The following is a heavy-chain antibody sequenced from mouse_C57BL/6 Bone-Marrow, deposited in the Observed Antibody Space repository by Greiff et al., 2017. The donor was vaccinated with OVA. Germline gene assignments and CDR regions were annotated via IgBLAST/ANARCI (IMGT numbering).Heavy chain of an antibody. CDR3: TRSTHGGFAD. D-gene: IGHD2-1*01. J-gene: IGHJ3*01. CDR1: GFNIKDDY. Sequence: VQLQQSGAELVRPGASVKLSCTASGFNIKDDYMHWVKQRPEQGLEWIGWIDPENGDTEYASKFQGKATITADTSSNTAYLQLRSLTSEDTAVYYCTRSTHGGFADWGQGALVTVSA. CDR2: IDPENGDT. V-gene: IGHV14-4*01.